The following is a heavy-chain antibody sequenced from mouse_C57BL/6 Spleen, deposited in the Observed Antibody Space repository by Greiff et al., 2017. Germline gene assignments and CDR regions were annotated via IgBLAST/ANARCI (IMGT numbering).Heavy chain of an antibody. CDR1: GFTFSDYG. CDR2: ISSGSSTI. CDR3: ARPSLVGWFAC. J-gene: IGHJ3*01. V-gene: IGHV5-17*01. Sequence: EVQRVESGGGLVKPGGSLKLSCAASGFTFSDYGMHWVRQAPEKGLEWVAYISSGSSTIYYADTVKGRFTISRDNAKNTLFLQMTSLRSEDTAMYYCARPSLVGWFACWGQGTLGTVSA. D-gene: IGHD1-1*02.